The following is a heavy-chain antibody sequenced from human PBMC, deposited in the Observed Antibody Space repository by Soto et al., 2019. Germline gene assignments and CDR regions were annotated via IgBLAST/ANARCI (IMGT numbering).Heavy chain of an antibody. J-gene: IGHJ4*02. CDR2: IYYSGST. D-gene: IGHD5-18*01. Sequence: PSETLSLTCTVSGGSISSYYWSWIRQPPGKGLEWIGYIYYSGSTNYNPSLKSRVTISVDTSKNQFSLKLSSVTAADTAVYYCAKDPRGYTYGYLDYWGQGTLVTVSS. V-gene: IGHV4-59*01. CDR1: GGSISSYY. CDR3: AKDPRGYTYGYLDY.